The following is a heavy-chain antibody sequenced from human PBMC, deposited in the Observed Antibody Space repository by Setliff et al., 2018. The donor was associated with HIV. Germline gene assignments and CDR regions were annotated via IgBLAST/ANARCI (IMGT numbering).Heavy chain of an antibody. J-gene: IGHJ2*01. CDR1: GYTFTGYY. CDR3: ARVPNYDSSGYYSYWYFDL. CDR2: INPNSGGT. Sequence: GASVKVSCKASGYTFTGYYMHWVRQAPGQGLEWMGWINPNSGGTNYAQKFQGRVTMTRDTSISTAYMELSRLRSDDTAVYYCARVPNYDSSGYYSYWYFDLWGRGTLVTVSS. V-gene: IGHV1-2*02. D-gene: IGHD3-22*01.